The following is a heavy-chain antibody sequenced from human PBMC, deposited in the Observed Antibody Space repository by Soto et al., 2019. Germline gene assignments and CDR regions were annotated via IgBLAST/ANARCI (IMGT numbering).Heavy chain of an antibody. J-gene: IGHJ4*02. D-gene: IGHD6-19*01. CDR1: GYTFTSYG. V-gene: IGHV1-18*01. CDR3: ARTVGAGEIAVAGTFDY. CDR2: ISAYNGNT. Sequence: GASVKVSCKASGYTFTSYGISWVRQAPGQGLEWMGWISAYNGNTNYAQKLQGRVTMTTDTSTSTAYMELRSLRSDDTAVYYCARTVGAGEIAVAGTFDYWGQGTLVTVSS.